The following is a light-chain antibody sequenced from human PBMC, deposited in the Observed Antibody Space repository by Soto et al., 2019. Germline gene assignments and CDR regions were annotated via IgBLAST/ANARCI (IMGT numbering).Light chain of an antibody. CDR3: CSSAPSRTVV. V-gene: IGLV2-23*02. CDR1: DNDIGTYNL. Sequence: QSVLTQPASVSGSPGQSITISCTGTDNDIGTYNLVSWYQQCPGTAPKVIIFDVSSRPSGVSSRFSGSKSGNTASLTISALQAEDEADYYCCSSAPSRTVVFGTGTKLTVL. CDR2: DVS. J-gene: IGLJ1*01.